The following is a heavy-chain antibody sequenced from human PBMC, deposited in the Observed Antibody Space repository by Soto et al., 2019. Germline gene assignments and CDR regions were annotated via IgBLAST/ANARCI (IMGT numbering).Heavy chain of an antibody. V-gene: IGHV3-23*01. J-gene: IGHJ3*02. CDR3: AKTRVGAKGVGDAFDI. Sequence: GGSLRLSCAASGFTFSSYAMSWVRQAPGKGLEWVSAISGSGGSTYYADSVKGRFTISRDNSKNTLYLQMNSLRAEDTAVYYCAKTRVGAKGVGDAFDIWGQGTMVTVSS. CDR1: GFTFSSYA. CDR2: ISGSGGST. D-gene: IGHD1-26*01.